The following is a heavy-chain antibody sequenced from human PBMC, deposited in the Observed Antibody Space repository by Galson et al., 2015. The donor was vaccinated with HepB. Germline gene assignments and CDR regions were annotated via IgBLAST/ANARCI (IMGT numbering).Heavy chain of an antibody. J-gene: IGHJ6*02. Sequence: SVKVSCKASGGTFSSYAISWVRQAPGQGLEWMGGIIPIFGTANYAQKFQGRVTITADESTSTAYMELSSLRSEDTAVYYCARDPNLQVRGVIIKAYYYYYGMDVWGQGTTVTVSS. D-gene: IGHD3-10*01. V-gene: IGHV1-69*13. CDR3: ARDPNLQVRGVIIKAYYYYYGMDV. CDR2: IIPIFGTA. CDR1: GGTFSSYA.